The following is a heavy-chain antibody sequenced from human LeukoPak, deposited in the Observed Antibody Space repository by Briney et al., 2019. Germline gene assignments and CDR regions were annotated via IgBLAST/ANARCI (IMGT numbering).Heavy chain of an antibody. CDR3: AGVGPDSSGYYSLQMYYFDY. J-gene: IGHJ4*02. CDR2: INHSGST. V-gene: IGHV4-34*01. CDR1: GGSFSGYY. Sequence: PSETLSLTCAVYGGSFSGYYWSWIRQPPGKGLEWIGEINHSGSTNYNPSLKSRVTISVDTSKNQFSLKLSSVTAADTAVYYCAGVGPDSSGYYSLQMYYFDYWGQGTLVTVSS. D-gene: IGHD3-22*01.